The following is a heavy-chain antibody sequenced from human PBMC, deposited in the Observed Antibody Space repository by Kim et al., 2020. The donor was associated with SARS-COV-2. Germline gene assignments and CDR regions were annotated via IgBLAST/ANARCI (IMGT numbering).Heavy chain of an antibody. D-gene: IGHD3-22*01. CDR1: GYTFTSYG. V-gene: IGHV1-18*01. J-gene: IGHJ4*02. CDR2: ISAYNGNT. Sequence: ASVKVSCKASGYTFTSYGISWVRQAPGQGLEWMGWISAYNGNTNYAQKLQGRVTMTTDTSTSTAYMELRSLRSDDTAVYYCARSPSYYYDSSGYYYLAYWGQGTLVTVSS. CDR3: ARSPSYYYDSSGYYYLAY.